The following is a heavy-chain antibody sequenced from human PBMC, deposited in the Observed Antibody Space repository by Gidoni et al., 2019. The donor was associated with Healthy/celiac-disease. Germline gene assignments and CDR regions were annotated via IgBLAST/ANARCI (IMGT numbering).Heavy chain of an antibody. Sequence: QLQLQESGPGLVKPSETLSLTCTVSGGSIRSSSYYWGWIRQPPGKGLEWIGSIYYSGSTYYNPSLKSRVTISVDTSKNQFSLKLSSVTAADTAVYYCCLGELSLSASNAFDIWGQGTMVTVSS. CDR2: IYYSGST. D-gene: IGHD3-16*02. CDR1: GGSIRSSSYY. CDR3: CLGELSLSASNAFDI. J-gene: IGHJ3*02. V-gene: IGHV4-39*01.